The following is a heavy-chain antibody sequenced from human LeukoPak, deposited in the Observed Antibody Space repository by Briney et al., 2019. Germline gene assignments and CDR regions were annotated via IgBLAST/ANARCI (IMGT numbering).Heavy chain of an antibody. V-gene: IGHV4-59*01. CDR2: IYYTGST. CDR1: GGSISSYY. J-gene: IGHJ3*02. D-gene: IGHD3-22*01. CDR3: ARERITMIVVVITNALDI. Sequence: PSETLSLTCTVSGGSISSYYWSWIRQPPGKGLEWIGYIYYTGSTNYNPSLKSRVTISVDTSKNQFSLKLSSVTAADTAVYYCARERITMIVVVITNALDIWGQGTMVTVSS.